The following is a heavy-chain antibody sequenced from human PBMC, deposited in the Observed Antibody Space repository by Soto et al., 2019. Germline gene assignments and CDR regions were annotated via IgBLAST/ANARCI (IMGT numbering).Heavy chain of an antibody. Sequence: GGSLRLSCAASGFTFSSYAMSWVRQAPGEGLEWVSAISGSGGSTYYADSVKGRFTISRDNSKNTLYLQMNSLRADDTAVYYCAKGWYDYGDYRTDYWGQGTLVTVSS. CDR2: ISGSGGST. CDR3: AKGWYDYGDYRTDY. CDR1: GFTFSSYA. J-gene: IGHJ4*02. D-gene: IGHD4-17*01. V-gene: IGHV3-23*01.